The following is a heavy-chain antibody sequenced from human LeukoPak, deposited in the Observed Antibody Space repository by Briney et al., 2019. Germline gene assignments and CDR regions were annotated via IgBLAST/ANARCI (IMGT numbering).Heavy chain of an antibody. Sequence: GASLRLSCAASVFTFSNYAMSWVRQAPGKGLEWVSAIVGSGGSTYYADSVKGRFTISRDNSKNTLFLQMNSLRVEDTALYYCSKWGDYVVLTGYYDSDFWGQGTLVTVSS. D-gene: IGHD3-9*01. CDR2: IVGSGGST. CDR3: SKWGDYVVLTGYYDSDF. V-gene: IGHV3-23*01. CDR1: VFTFSNYA. J-gene: IGHJ4*02.